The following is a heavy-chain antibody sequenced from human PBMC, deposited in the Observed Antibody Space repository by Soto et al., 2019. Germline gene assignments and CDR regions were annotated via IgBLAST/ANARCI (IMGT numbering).Heavy chain of an antibody. D-gene: IGHD5-12*01. CDR1: GYTFTSYD. Sequence: QVQLVQSGGEVKKPGASVKVSCKASGYTFTSYDINWVRQATGQWLEWMGWMNPNSGNTGYAQKFQGRFTITRNTAINTPYMELSSLRSEDTAVYYWARDGGLWDGYTSVDGWGQGTTVTVS. CDR3: ARDGGLWDGYTSVDG. CDR2: MNPNSGNT. V-gene: IGHV1-8*01. J-gene: IGHJ6*02.